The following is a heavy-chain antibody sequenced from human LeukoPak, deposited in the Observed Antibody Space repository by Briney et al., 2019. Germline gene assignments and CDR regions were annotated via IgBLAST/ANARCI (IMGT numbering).Heavy chain of an antibody. CDR2: MRFDGSHK. Sequence: GGSLRLSCAASGFTFSTSGMHWVRQAPGKGLEWVTFMRFDGSHKYYVDSVKGRFTISRDNSKNTLYLQMNSLRPEDTAVYYCARVQQLVREDFDYWGQGTLVTVSS. D-gene: IGHD6-13*01. CDR1: GFTFSTSG. CDR3: ARVQQLVREDFDY. V-gene: IGHV3-30*02. J-gene: IGHJ4*02.